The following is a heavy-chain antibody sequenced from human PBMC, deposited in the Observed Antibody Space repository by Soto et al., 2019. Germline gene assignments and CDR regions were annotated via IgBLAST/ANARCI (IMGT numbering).Heavy chain of an antibody. D-gene: IGHD6-13*01. CDR3: ARDLNLYSSSWYGYWFDP. J-gene: IGHJ5*02. Sequence: PGGSLRLSCAASGFTFSSYSMNWVRQAPGKGLEWVSSISSSSSYIYYADSVKGRFTISRDNAKNSLYLQMNSLRAEDTAVYYCARDLNLYSSSWYGYWFDPWGQGTLVTVSS. CDR2: ISSSSSYI. CDR1: GFTFSSYS. V-gene: IGHV3-21*01.